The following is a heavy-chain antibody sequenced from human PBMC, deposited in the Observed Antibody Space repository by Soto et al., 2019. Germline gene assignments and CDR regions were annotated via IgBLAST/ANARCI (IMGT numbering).Heavy chain of an antibody. J-gene: IGHJ4*02. D-gene: IGHD2-15*01. CDR2: IYHSGGT. Sequence: QLQLQESGSGLVKPSQTLSLTCAVSGGSISSGGYSWSWIRQPPGKGLEWIGYIYHSGGTYYNPSLKSRVTRLVDRSKYQFALRLSSVTAASTAVYYCARGEVVALGYWGEGTLVTVSS. CDR1: GGSISSGGYS. CDR3: ARGEVVALGY. V-gene: IGHV4-30-2*01.